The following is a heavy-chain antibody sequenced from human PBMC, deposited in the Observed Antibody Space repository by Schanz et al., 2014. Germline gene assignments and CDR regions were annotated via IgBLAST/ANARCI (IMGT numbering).Heavy chain of an antibody. V-gene: IGHV1-69*02. CDR1: GGTFTSYT. CDR2: IIPILGIA. D-gene: IGHD5-18*01. CDR3: ARGPSQGYSYGHNIGAYYYGMDV. Sequence: QVQLVQSEAEVKKPGSSMKVSCKASGGTFTSYTINWVRQAPGQGLEWMGRIIPILGIANYAQNFQGRVTITADKSTSTASMELSSLRSEDTAVYYCARGPSQGYSYGHNIGAYYYGMDVWGQGTTVTVSS. J-gene: IGHJ6*02.